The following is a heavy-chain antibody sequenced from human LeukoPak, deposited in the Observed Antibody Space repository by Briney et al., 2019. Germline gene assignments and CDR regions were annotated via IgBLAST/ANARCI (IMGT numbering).Heavy chain of an antibody. CDR2: ISAYNGDT. Sequence: ASVKVSCKASGYTFTSYGIGWVRQAPGQGLEWMGWISAYNGDTNYAQKLQGRVTMTTDTSTSTAYMELRSLRSDDTAVYYCARDAAYYGSGSYGPFDYWAQGTLVTVSS. V-gene: IGHV1-18*01. J-gene: IGHJ4*02. CDR1: GYTFTSYG. D-gene: IGHD3-10*01. CDR3: ARDAAYYGSGSYGPFDY.